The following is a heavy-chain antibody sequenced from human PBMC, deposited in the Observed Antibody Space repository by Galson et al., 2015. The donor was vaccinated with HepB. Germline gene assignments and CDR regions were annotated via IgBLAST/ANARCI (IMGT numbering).Heavy chain of an antibody. Sequence: ETLSLTCAVYGGSLSGYYWSWIRQSPGRRLEWIGEVDHSEITNYNPSLKSRVSISLDKSKNQFSLKLSSVTTADTSMYYCARAGCVTNIQCKCRFFDSWGPGNLVTVST. CDR1: GGSLSGYY. CDR2: VDHSEIT. V-gene: IGHV4-34*01. J-gene: IGHJ5*01. D-gene: IGHD2-8*01. CDR3: ARAGCVTNIQCKCRFFDS.